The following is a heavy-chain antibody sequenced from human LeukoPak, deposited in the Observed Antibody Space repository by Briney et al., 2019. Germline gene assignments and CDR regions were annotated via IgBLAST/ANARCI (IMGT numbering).Heavy chain of an antibody. Sequence: SGGSLRLSCAASGFTFSRYALHWVRQAPGKGLEWVAVVVFDGSTKYYADSVKGRFTISRDNSKNTLYLQMNSLRPDDTAVYYCARTDIVANFDYWGQGTLVTVSS. CDR1: GFTFSRYA. V-gene: IGHV3-30*04. CDR2: VVFDGSTK. D-gene: IGHD5-12*01. CDR3: ARTDIVANFDY. J-gene: IGHJ4*02.